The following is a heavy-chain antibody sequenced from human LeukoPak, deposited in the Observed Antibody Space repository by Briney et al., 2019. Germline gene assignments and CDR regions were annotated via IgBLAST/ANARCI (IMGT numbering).Heavy chain of an antibody. J-gene: IGHJ5*02. D-gene: IGHD3-10*01. CDR3: ARAKGGYYYGSGSPPSSWFDP. CDR2: ISAYNGNT. CDR1: GYTFTSYG. V-gene: IGHV1-18*01. Sequence: GASVKVSCKASGYTFTSYGISWVRQAPGQGLEWMGWISAYNGNTNYAQKLQGRVTMTTDTSTSTACMELRSLRSDDTAVYYCARAKGGYYYGSGSPPSSWFDPWGQGTLVTVSS.